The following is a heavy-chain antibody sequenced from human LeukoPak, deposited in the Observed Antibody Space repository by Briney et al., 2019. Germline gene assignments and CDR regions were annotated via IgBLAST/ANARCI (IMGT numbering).Heavy chain of an antibody. Sequence: SETLSLTCIVSGGSISGYYWSWIRQPPGKGLEWIGSIYYSGSTDYSPSLKSRVIISVDTSKNQFSLSLISVTAADTAVYYCARGGGPALILYPDLWARATLATVSS. CDR3: ARGGGPALILYPDL. CDR2: IYYSGST. D-gene: IGHD3/OR15-3a*01. J-gene: IGHJ2*01. V-gene: IGHV4-59*01. CDR1: GGSISGYY.